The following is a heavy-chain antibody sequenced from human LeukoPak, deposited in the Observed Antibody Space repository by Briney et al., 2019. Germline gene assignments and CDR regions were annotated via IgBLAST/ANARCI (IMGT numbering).Heavy chain of an antibody. J-gene: IGHJ4*02. CDR2: IYYSGST. Sequence: PSETLSLTCTVSGGSISSYYWSWIRQPPGKGLEWIGYIYYSGSTNYNPSLKSRVTISVDTSKNQFSLKLSSVTAADTAVYYCARQTYYYDSSGYYGFDYWGQGTLSPSPQ. CDR1: GGSISSYY. CDR3: ARQTYYYDSSGYYGFDY. V-gene: IGHV4-59*08. D-gene: IGHD3-22*01.